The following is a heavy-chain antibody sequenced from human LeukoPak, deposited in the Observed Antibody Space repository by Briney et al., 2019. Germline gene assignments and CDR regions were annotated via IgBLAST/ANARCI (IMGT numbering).Heavy chain of an antibody. J-gene: IGHJ3*02. CDR3: AREDYGDYVDAFDI. V-gene: IGHV4-4*07. D-gene: IGHD4-17*01. CDR2: IYTSGST. Sequence: SETLSLTCAVYGGSFSGYYWSWIRQPAGKGLEWIGRIYTSGSTNYNPSLKSRVTMSVDTSKNQFSLKLSSVTAADTAVYYCAREDYGDYVDAFDIWGQGTMVTVSS. CDR1: GGSFSGYY.